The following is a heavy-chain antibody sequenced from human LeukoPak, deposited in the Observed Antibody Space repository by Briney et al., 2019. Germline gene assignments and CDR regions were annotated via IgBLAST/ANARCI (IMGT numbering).Heavy chain of an antibody. CDR2: ISSSGSTI. CDR3: ARERGYSGYDYFIDSPSDY. J-gene: IGHJ4*02. Sequence: PGGSLRLSCAASGFTFSSYEMNWVGQAPGKGLEWVSYISSSGSTIYNADSVKGRFTISRDNAKNSLYLQMNSLRAEDTAVYYCARERGYSGYDYFIDSPSDYWGQGTLVTVSS. D-gene: IGHD5-12*01. CDR1: GFTFSSYE. V-gene: IGHV3-48*03.